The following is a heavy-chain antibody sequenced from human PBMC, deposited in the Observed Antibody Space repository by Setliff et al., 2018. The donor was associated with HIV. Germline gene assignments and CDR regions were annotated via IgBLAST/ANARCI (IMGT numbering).Heavy chain of an antibody. V-gene: IGHV4-34*01. J-gene: IGHJ4*02. CDR3: ARVCRSFWSGCMADS. Sequence: LSLTCAVYGESFSDSYYTWIRQPPGQGLEWIGQISHTGSTTYNSSLKSRVTMSVDSSRNQFSLTLTSMSVPDTAVYFCARVCRSFWSGCMADSWGQGTLVTVSS. CDR1: GESFSDSY. D-gene: IGHD3-3*01. CDR2: ISHTGST.